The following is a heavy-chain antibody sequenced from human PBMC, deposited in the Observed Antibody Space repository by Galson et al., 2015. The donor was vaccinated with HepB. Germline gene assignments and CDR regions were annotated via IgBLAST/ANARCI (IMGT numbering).Heavy chain of an antibody. Sequence: SLRLSCAASGFTFSNHAMSWVRQAPGKGLEWVSTISAGGGSTYYADSVEGRFTISRDNSKNTLYLQMNGLRAEDTALYYCAKRGYTYGVDYFDYWGQGTLVTVSS. J-gene: IGHJ4*02. CDR3: AKRGYTYGVDYFDY. CDR1: GFTFSNHA. D-gene: IGHD5-18*01. CDR2: ISAGGGST. V-gene: IGHV3-23*01.